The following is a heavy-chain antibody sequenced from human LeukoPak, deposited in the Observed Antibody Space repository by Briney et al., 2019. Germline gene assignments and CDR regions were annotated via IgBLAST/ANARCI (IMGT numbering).Heavy chain of an antibody. J-gene: IGHJ5*02. CDR1: GGTFSSYA. CDR3: ARDLHYYGSGSYYDSNWFDP. D-gene: IGHD3-10*01. Sequence: ASVTVSCKASGGTFSSYAISWVRQPPGPGLEWMGRIIPILGIANYAQKFQGRVTITADKSTSTAYMELSSLRSEDTAVYYCARDLHYYGSGSYYDSNWFDPWGQGTLVTVSS. CDR2: IIPILGIA. V-gene: IGHV1-69*04.